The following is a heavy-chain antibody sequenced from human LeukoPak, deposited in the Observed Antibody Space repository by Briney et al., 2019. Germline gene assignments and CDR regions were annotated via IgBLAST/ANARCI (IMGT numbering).Heavy chain of an antibody. CDR1: GFTFSNGW. CDR3: TTQGANNVLFYTQKAAYDMDV. D-gene: IGHD3-3*01. V-gene: IGHV3-15*01. Sequence: GGSLRLSCAASGFTFSNGWMNWLLQAPGKGLEWVGRIKSKADGGTTDYAAPVKGRFSISREDSKSTLYLQMNSLKIEDTAVFYCTTQGANNVLFYTQKAAYDMDVWGKGTTVTVSS. J-gene: IGHJ6*04. CDR2: IKSKADGGTT.